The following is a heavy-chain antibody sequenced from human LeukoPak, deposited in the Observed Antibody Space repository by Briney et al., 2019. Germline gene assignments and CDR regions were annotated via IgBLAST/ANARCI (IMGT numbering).Heavy chain of an antibody. CDR2: IKSKTDGGTT. V-gene: IGHV3-15*01. CDR1: GFTFSNAW. Sequence: GGSLRLSCAASGFTFSNAWMTWVRQAPGKGLEWVGRIKSKTDGGTTDYAAPVKGRFTISRDDSKNTLYLQMNSLKTEDTAVYYCTTFSWALLWFGELSVYWGQGTLVTVSS. D-gene: IGHD3-10*01. J-gene: IGHJ4*02. CDR3: TTFSWALLWFGELSVY.